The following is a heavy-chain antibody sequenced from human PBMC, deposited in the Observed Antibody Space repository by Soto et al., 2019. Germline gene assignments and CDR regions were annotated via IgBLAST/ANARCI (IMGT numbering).Heavy chain of an antibody. D-gene: IGHD2-2*01. J-gene: IGHJ4*02. V-gene: IGHV4-59*08. CDR2: IYYSGST. CDR3: ARRAPGATLDY. Sequence: SETLSLTSTVSGDSISDYYWNWIRQPPGKGLEYIGYIYYSGSTNYNPSLKSRVTISVDTSKNQFSLKLSSVTAADTAVYYCARRAPGATLDYWGQGTLVTVSS. CDR1: GDSISDYY.